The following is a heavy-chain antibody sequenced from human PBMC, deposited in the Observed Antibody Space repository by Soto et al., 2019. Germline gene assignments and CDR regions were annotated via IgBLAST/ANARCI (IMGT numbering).Heavy chain of an antibody. V-gene: IGHV3-74*01. J-gene: IGHJ4*02. Sequence: ETLRLSCEVSGFTFSAYWMHWVRQVPGKGLIGVSRISDDGSTTTDADSVKVRFTVSRDNAKNTLYLEMKSLRADDTGLYYCTRGPRVSSTGTGAHWGQGTLVTVSS. D-gene: IGHD1-1*01. CDR3: TRGPRVSSTGTGAH. CDR2: ISDDGSTT. CDR1: GFTFSAYW.